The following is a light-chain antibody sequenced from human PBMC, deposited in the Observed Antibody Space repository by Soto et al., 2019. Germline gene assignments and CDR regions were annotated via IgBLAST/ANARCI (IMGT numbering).Light chain of an antibody. CDR3: SAYTTRSAV. CDR1: YSDIGAYNY. CDR2: EVT. J-gene: IGLJ1*01. V-gene: IGLV2-14*01. Sequence: QSALTQPPSASGSPGQSVTIPCTGTYSDIGAYNYVSWYQQLPGKAPKLMIYEVTKRPSGVSNRFSGSKSDNTASLTISGLQAEDEADYYCSAYTTRSAVFGTGTKLTVL.